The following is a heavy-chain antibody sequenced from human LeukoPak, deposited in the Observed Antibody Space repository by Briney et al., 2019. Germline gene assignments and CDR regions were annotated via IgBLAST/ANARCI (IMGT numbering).Heavy chain of an antibody. CDR1: GFTFSSYW. CDR3: ARGPYSSSVSFDF. D-gene: IGHD6-6*01. J-gene: IGHJ4*02. Sequence: GALRLSCEVSGFTFSSYWMHWVRQAPGKGLVWVSRINTDGGITNYADSVKGRFTISRDNAKNTLYLQMNSLRAEDTAVYYCARGPYSSSVSFDFWGQGTLVTVSS. V-gene: IGHV3-74*01. CDR2: INTDGGIT.